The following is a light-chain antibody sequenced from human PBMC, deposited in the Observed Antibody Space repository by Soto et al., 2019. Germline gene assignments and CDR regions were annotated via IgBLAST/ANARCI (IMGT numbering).Light chain of an antibody. V-gene: IGKV1-27*01. Sequence: DIQMTQSPSSLSAFVGDRVTITCRASQGISNCLAWYQQKPGKVPKLLIYAASTLQSGVPSRFSGSESGTDFALTISSLQLEDVATYCCQKYNSAPLTFGGGTKIEIK. CDR3: QKYNSAPLT. CDR1: QGISNC. CDR2: AAS. J-gene: IGKJ4*01.